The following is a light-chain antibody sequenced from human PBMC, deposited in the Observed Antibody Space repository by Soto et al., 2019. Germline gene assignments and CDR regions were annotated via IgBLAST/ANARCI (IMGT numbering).Light chain of an antibody. CDR3: QQYYSYPRT. CDR2: AAS. V-gene: IGKV1-8*01. J-gene: IGKJ1*01. Sequence: AIRMTQSPSSLSASTGDRVTITCRASQGIRSYLAWYQQKPGKAPKLLIYAASTLQSGVPSRFSGSVSGTDFTLTISCLQSEDFATYYCQQYYSYPRTFGQGTKVEIK. CDR1: QGIRSY.